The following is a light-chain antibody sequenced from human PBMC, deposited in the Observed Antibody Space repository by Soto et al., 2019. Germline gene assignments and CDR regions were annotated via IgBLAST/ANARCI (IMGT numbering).Light chain of an antibody. Sequence: QSALTQPASVSGSPGQSITISCTGTSSDVGGYNYVSWYQQHPGKAPKLMIYEVSNRPSGVSNRFSGSKSGNTASLTISWLQAEDEADYYCSSYTSSSTWVFGGGTKLTV. CDR1: SSDVGGYNY. J-gene: IGLJ3*02. CDR3: SSYTSSSTWV. V-gene: IGLV2-14*01. CDR2: EVS.